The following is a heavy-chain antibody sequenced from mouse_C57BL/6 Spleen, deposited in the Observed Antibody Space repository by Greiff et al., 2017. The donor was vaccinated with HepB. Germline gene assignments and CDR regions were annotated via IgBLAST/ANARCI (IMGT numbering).Heavy chain of an antibody. Sequence: DVKLVESGGDLVKPGGSLKLSCAASGFTFSSYGMSWVRQTPDKRLEWVATISSGGSYTYYPDSVKGRFTISRDNAKNTLYLQMSSLKSEDTAMYYCARRDSSGPAGFAYWGQGTLVTVSA. CDR2: ISSGGSYT. CDR3: ARRDSSGPAGFAY. D-gene: IGHD3-2*02. CDR1: GFTFSSYG. J-gene: IGHJ3*01. V-gene: IGHV5-6*02.